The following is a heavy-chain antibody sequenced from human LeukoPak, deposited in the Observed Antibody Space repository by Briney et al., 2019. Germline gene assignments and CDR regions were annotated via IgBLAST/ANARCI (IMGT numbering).Heavy chain of an antibody. D-gene: IGHD2-2*01. V-gene: IGHV3-53*01. CDR3: AKDPFIVVVPAAPWDDAFDI. Sequence: GGSLRLSCAASGFTVSSNYMSWVRQAPGKGLEWVSVIYSGGSTYYADSVKGRFTISRDNSKNTLYLQMNSLRAEDTAVYYCAKDPFIVVVPAAPWDDAFDIWGQGTMVTVSS. J-gene: IGHJ3*02. CDR1: GFTVSSNY. CDR2: IYSGGST.